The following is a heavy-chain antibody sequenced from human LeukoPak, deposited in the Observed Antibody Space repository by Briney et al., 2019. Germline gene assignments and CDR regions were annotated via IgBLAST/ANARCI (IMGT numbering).Heavy chain of an antibody. J-gene: IGHJ4*02. CDR1: GFTFSSYA. CDR3: AKGSYYNSSGSFYFDY. CDR2: ISGSGDNT. Sequence: GGSLRLSCAASGFTFSSYAMSWVRQAPGKGLEWVSGISGSGDNTYYADSVKGRFTISRDNSKNTLHVQVNSLGTEDTAAYYCAKGSYYNSSGSFYFDYWGQGTLVTVSS. D-gene: IGHD3-22*01. V-gene: IGHV3-23*01.